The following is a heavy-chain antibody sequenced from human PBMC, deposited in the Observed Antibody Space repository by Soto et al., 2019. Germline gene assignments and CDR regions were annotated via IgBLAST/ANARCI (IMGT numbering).Heavy chain of an antibody. CDR1: GYDFTAYD. CDR3: GRGTSPRAPAGGTPYYYAMDV. V-gene: IGHV1-8*02. Sequence: QVQLVQSGAEVKQSGASVKVSCKASGYDFTAYDINWVRQASGQGLEWMGWMNPINGATGSARRFQGRVSMTVKTATGTAYVELTSLRSDDKAFYYCGRGTSPRAPAGGTPYYYAMDVWGQGTTVTVSS. CDR2: MNPINGAT. D-gene: IGHD6-13*01. J-gene: IGHJ6*02.